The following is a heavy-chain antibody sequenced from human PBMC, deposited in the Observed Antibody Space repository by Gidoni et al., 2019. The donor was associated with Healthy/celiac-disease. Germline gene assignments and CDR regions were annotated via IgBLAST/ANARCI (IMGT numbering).Heavy chain of an antibody. Sequence: QVQLVQSGAEVKKPGSSVKVSCKASGGTFSSYAISWVRQAPGQGLEWMGGIIPIFGTANYAQKFQGRVTITADESTSTAYMELSGLRSEDTAVYYCARGGLRGTAMASDYYYYYMDVWGKGTTVTVSS. CDR3: ARGGLRGTAMASDYYYYYMDV. D-gene: IGHD5-18*01. V-gene: IGHV1-69*01. CDR2: IIPIFGTA. J-gene: IGHJ6*03. CDR1: GGTFSSYA.